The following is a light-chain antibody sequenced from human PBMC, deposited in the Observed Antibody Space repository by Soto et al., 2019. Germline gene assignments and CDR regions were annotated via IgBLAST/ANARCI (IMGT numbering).Light chain of an antibody. J-gene: IGKJ4*01. CDR3: QQYTDWPWGT. V-gene: IGKV3-15*01. CDR1: QSVHSN. CDR2: GAS. Sequence: EVGMTQSPATLSLSPGETATLSCRASQSVHSNLAWFQQHPGQAPRLLIYGASSRATGIPVRFSGSGSGTEFTLTISSLQPEDFAVYYCQQYTDWPWGTFGGGTKVDIK.